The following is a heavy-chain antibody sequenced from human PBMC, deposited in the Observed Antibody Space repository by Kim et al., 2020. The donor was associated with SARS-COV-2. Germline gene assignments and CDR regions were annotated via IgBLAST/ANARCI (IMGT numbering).Heavy chain of an antibody. J-gene: IGHJ6*02. Sequence: GGSLRLSCAASGFTFSSYSMNWVLQAPGRGLEWVSSIRSSSSYMYYADSVKGRFTISRDNAKNSLYLQMNSLRAEDTAVYYCARYSSSRSYYYYYGMDVWGQGTPVTVSS. D-gene: IGHD6-6*01. V-gene: IGHV3-21*01. CDR2: IRSSSSYM. CDR3: ARYSSSRSYYYYYGMDV. CDR1: GFTFSSYS.